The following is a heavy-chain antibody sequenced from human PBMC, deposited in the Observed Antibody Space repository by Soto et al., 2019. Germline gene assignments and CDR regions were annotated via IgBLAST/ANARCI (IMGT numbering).Heavy chain of an antibody. D-gene: IGHD3-9*01. CDR1: GGSISSSSYY. CDR3: ALNPYYDILTGYQYYFDY. CDR2: IYYSGST. J-gene: IGHJ4*02. Sequence: SETLSLTCTVSGGSISSSSYYWGWIRQPPGKGLEWIGSIYYSGSTYYNPSLKSRVTISVDTSKNQFSLKLSSVTAADTAVYYCALNPYYDILTGYQYYFDYWGQGTQVTVSS. V-gene: IGHV4-39*01.